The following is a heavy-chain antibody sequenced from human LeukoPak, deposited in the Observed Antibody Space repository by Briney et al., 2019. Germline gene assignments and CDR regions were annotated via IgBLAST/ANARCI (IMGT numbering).Heavy chain of an antibody. CDR2: ISYDGNNK. CDR3: ARIPGQQLVF. D-gene: IGHD6-13*01. J-gene: IGHJ4*02. CDR1: GFTFSAYA. Sequence: PGGSLRLSCAASGFTFSAYAMHWVRQAPGKGLEWVAVISYDGNNKYYADSVKGRFTISRDNSKNTLYLQMNSLRAEDTAVYYCARIPGQQLVFWGQGTLVTVSS. V-gene: IGHV3-30-3*01.